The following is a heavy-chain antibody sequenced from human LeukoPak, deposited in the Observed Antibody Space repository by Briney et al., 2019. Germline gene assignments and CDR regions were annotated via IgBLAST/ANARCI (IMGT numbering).Heavy chain of an antibody. CDR3: ARDGAVAGIGYYYGMDV. D-gene: IGHD6-19*01. V-gene: IGHV1-18*04. CDR2: ISAYNGNT. CDR1: GYTFTIYG. J-gene: IGHJ6*04. Sequence: ASVTVSCMPSGYTFTIYGISWVRQAPGQGREWMGWISAYNGNTNYAQKLQGRVTITTDTSTSTAYMELRSLRSDDTAVYYCARDGAVAGIGYYYGMDVWGKGTTVTVSS.